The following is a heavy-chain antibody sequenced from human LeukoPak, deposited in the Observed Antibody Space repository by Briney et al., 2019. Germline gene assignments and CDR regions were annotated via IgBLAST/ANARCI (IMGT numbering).Heavy chain of an antibody. V-gene: IGHV5-51*01. Sequence: GESLKISCKGSGYSFTSYWIGWVRQMPGKGLEWMGIIYPGDSDTRYSPSFQGQVTISADKSISTAYLQWSSLKASDTAMYYCARHITMVRGVAGFAFDIWGQGTMVTVSS. D-gene: IGHD3-10*01. CDR1: GYSFTSYW. CDR3: ARHITMVRGVAGFAFDI. CDR2: IYPGDSDT. J-gene: IGHJ3*02.